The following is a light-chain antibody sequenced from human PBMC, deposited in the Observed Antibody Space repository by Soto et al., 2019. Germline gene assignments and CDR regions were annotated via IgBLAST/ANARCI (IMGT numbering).Light chain of an antibody. Sequence: EIVLTQSPATLSVSPGERATLSCRASQSVDSNLAWYQQKPGQAPRLLISGASTRAPGIPATFSGSGSGTEFTLTISSLQSEDFAVYYCQQYNNWPLTFGGGTKVEIK. CDR3: QQYNNWPLT. J-gene: IGKJ4*01. V-gene: IGKV3-15*01. CDR2: GAS. CDR1: QSVDSN.